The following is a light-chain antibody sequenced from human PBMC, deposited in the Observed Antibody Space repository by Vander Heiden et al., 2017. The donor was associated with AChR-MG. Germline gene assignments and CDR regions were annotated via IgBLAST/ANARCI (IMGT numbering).Light chain of an antibody. CDR2: KAS. Sequence: DIHMTPSPSTLSASAGDRVTIPCRASQSISSWLSWYQQKPGKAPKMLIDKASSLESGVPSRFGGSGSGTEFTLTISSLQPEDFATYYCQQYSSFPVTFGQGTRLDIK. V-gene: IGKV1-5*03. CDR1: QSISSW. J-gene: IGKJ5*01. CDR3: QQYSSFPVT.